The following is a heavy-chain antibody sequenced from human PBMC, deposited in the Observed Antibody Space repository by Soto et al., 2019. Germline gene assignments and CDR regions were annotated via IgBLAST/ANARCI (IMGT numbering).Heavy chain of an antibody. CDR2: INHSGST. J-gene: IGHJ6*03. V-gene: IGHV4-34*01. D-gene: IGHD6-6*01. CDR1: GGSFRGYY. CDR3: ARVRLYSSSPEYYYYYYMDV. Sequence: SETMSLTCAVYGGSFRGYYWSWIRQTPGKGLEWIGEINHSGSTNYNPSLKSRVTISVDTSKNQFSLKLSSVTAADTAVYYCARVRLYSSSPEYYYYYYMDVWCKGTTVTVS.